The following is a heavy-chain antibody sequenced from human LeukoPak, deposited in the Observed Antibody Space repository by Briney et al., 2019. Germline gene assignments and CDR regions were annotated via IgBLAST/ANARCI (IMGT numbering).Heavy chain of an antibody. CDR1: GYTFTNYG. V-gene: IGHV1-18*01. CDR2: ISPYSGNT. CDR3: ARVHSSGWYEY. D-gene: IGHD6-19*01. Sequence: ASVKVPCKAIGYTFTNYGISWVRQAPGQGLEWLGWISPYSGNTNSAQKFQGRVTVTTDTSTSTAYMELRNLRSEDTAVYYCARVHSSGWYEYWGQGTLVTVSS. J-gene: IGHJ4*02.